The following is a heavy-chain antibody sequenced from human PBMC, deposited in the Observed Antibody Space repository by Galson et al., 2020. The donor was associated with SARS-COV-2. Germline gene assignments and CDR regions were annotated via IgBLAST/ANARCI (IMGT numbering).Heavy chain of an antibody. D-gene: IGHD6-13*01. CDR1: GFTFRNYW. J-gene: IGHJ4*02. CDR3: ARVRKAAAGHYFDY. Sequence: QLGESLKISCVASGFTFRNYWMSWVRQAPGKGLEWVAKINQDGSERYFVDSVQGRFTISRDNTKNSLYVQMKSLRAEDTAVYYCARVRKAAAGHYFDYWGQGSLVTFSA. V-gene: IGHV3-7*04. CDR2: INQDGSER.